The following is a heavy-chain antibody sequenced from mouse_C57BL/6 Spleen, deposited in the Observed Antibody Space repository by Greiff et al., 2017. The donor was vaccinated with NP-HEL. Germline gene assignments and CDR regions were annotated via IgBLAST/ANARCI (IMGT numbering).Heavy chain of an antibody. D-gene: IGHD2-5*01. J-gene: IGHJ2*01. CDR1: GYTFTSYW. V-gene: IGHV1-69*01. Sequence: QVQLKESGAELVMPGASVKLSCKASGYTFTSYWMHWVKQRPGQGLEWIGEIDPSDSYTNYNQKFKGKSTLTVDKSSSTAYMQLSSLTSEDSAVYYCARKGSYSNGIDYWGQGTTLTVSS. CDR2: IDPSDSYT. CDR3: ARKGSYSNGIDY.